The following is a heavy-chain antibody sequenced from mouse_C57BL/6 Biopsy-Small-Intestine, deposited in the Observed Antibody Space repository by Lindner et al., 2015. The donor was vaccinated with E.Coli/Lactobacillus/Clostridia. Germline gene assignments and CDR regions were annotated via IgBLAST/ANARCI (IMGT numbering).Heavy chain of an antibody. CDR1: GYTFTTYP. Sequence: VQLQESGAELVKPGASVKMSCKASGYTFTTYPIEWMKQNHGKSLEWIGNFHPYNDDTKYNEKFKGKATLTVEKSSSTVYLELSRLTSDDSAVYYCARRIYDGYIYYAMDYWGQGTSVTVSS. J-gene: IGHJ4*01. V-gene: IGHV1-47*01. CDR3: ARRIYDGYIYYAMDY. D-gene: IGHD2-3*01. CDR2: FHPYNDDT.